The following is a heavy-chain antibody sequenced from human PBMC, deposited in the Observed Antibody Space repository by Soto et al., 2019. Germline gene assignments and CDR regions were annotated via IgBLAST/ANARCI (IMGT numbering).Heavy chain of an antibody. CDR1: GGSVSGHY. J-gene: IGHJ3*02. Sequence: QVQLQESGPGLVEPSETLSLTCNVSGGSVSGHYWSWIRQPAGKGLEWIGRIYARGSTYYNPSLQSRVTISVDTSKSQFSLKLSSVTAADTAVYYCARDRRGYYYGRNPFDIWGQGTMVTVSS. V-gene: IGHV4-4*07. D-gene: IGHD5-18*01. CDR3: ARDRRGYYYGRNPFDI. CDR2: IYARGST.